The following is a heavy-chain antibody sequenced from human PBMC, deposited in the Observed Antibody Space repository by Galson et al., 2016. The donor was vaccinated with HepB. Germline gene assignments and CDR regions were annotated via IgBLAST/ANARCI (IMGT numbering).Heavy chain of an antibody. V-gene: IGHV1-18*04. J-gene: IGHJ4*02. Sequence: SVKVSCKASGYTFTIYGISWVRQAPGQGLEWMGWISVYNGNTNYAQKLQGRVTMTTDTSTSTAYMELRSLRSYDTAVYYCGTTHYYDFWSGYYTYYFEYWGQGTLVTVSS. CDR2: ISVYNGNT. CDR3: GTTHYYDFWSGYYTYYFEY. D-gene: IGHD3-3*01. CDR1: GYTFTIYG.